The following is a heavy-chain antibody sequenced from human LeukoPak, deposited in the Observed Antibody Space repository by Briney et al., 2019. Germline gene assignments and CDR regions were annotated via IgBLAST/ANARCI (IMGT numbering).Heavy chain of an antibody. D-gene: IGHD5-18*01. J-gene: IGHJ4*02. Sequence: GGSLRLSCAASKFTFSSYTMHWVRQAPGKGLDWVAGISCDGRNKYYGDSVKGRFTISRDNSKNPLYLQMNSLRPEDTAIYYCARESRDTAMATDYWGQGTLVTVSS. CDR3: ARESRDTAMATDY. CDR1: KFTFSSYT. V-gene: IGHV3-30*04. CDR2: ISCDGRNK.